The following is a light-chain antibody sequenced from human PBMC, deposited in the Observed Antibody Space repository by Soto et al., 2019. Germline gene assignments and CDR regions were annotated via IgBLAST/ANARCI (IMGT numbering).Light chain of an antibody. Sequence: QSALTQPASVSGSPGQSITIPCTGTSSDVGDYHYVSWYQQHPGKAPKLMIYDVSYRPSGVSNRFAGSKSGDTASLTISGLQAEDEADYYCSSYTTSSTVLFGVGTKLTVL. CDR2: DVS. V-gene: IGLV2-14*03. J-gene: IGLJ2*01. CDR1: SSDVGDYHY. CDR3: SSYTTSSTVL.